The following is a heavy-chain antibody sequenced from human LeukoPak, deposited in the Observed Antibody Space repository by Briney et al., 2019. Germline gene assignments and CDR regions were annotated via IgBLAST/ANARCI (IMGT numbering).Heavy chain of an antibody. D-gene: IGHD3-22*01. V-gene: IGHV4-59*08. CDR1: DGSISSYY. CDR2: IYYNGNT. CDR3: ARTYLGYYDSSGYAYYFDY. J-gene: IGHJ4*02. Sequence: PSETLSLTCTVSDGSISSYYWSWIRQPPGKGPEWIGYIYYNGNTKYNPSLKSRVTISVDTSKNQFSLKLRSVTAADTAVYYCARTYLGYYDSSGYAYYFDYWGQGTLVPVSS.